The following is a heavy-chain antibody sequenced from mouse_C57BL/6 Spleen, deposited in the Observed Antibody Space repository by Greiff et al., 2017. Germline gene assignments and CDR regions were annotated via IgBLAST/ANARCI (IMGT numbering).Heavy chain of an antibody. Sequence: QVQLKESGAELVMPGASVKLSCKASGYTFTSYWMHWVKQRPGQGLEWIGEIDPSDSYTNYNQKFKGKSTLTVDKSSSTAYMQLSSLTSEDSAVYYCASGYDYDGEDFDYWGQGTTLTVSS. CDR1: GYTFTSYW. CDR3: ASGYDYDGEDFDY. CDR2: IDPSDSYT. J-gene: IGHJ2*01. V-gene: IGHV1-69*01. D-gene: IGHD2-4*01.